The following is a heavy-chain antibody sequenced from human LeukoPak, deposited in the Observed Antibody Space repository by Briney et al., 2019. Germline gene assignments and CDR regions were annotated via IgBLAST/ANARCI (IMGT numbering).Heavy chain of an antibody. CDR2: IYYSGST. J-gene: IGHJ5*02. CDR1: GGSISSYY. Sequence: SETLSLTCTVSGGSISSYYWSWIGQPPGKELEWIGYIYYSGSTNYNPSLKSRVTISVDTSKNQFSLKLSSVTAADTAVYYCARGDTWIHPWGQGTLVTVSS. CDR3: ARGDTWIHP. V-gene: IGHV4-59*01. D-gene: IGHD5-18*01.